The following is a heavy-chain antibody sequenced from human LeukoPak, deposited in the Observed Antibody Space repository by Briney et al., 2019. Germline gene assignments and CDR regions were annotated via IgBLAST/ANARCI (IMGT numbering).Heavy chain of an antibody. Sequence: SETLSLTCAVSGGSFSAYYWGWIRQPPGKGLEWIGQINHSGSTNYNPSLKSRVTISVDTSKNQFSLKLSSVTAADTAVYYCARYFGVVNPNFDYWGQGTLVTVSS. D-gene: IGHD3-3*01. CDR2: INHSGST. CDR1: GGSFSAYY. J-gene: IGHJ4*02. CDR3: ARYFGVVNPNFDY. V-gene: IGHV4-34*01.